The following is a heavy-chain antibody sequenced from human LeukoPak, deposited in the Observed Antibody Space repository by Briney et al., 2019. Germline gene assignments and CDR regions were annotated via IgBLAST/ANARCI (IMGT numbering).Heavy chain of an antibody. CDR2: IYTSGST. J-gene: IGHJ4*02. V-gene: IGHV4-61*02. D-gene: IGHD6-19*01. CDR3: ARVLLGAGAGSVYFDY. CDR1: GGSISSGSYY. Sequence: SETLSLTCTVSGGSISSGSYYWSWIRQPAGKGLEWIGRIYTSGSTNYNPSLKSRVTISVDTSKNQFSLKLSSVTAADTAVYYCARVLLGAGAGSVYFDYWGQGTLVTVSS.